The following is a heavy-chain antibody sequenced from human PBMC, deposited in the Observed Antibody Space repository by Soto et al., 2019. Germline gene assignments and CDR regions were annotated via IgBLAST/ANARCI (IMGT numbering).Heavy chain of an antibody. D-gene: IGHD6-19*01. CDR3: ARKTSRGSGWYFWFDP. V-gene: IGHV3-30*03. CDR2: ISYEGSHK. Sequence: GGSLRLSCVASGFFFSSHGMYWVRQAPGRGLEWVALISYEGSHKYYVDSVKGRFTISRDNSKKTVYLHMTSLRAEDTAVYYCARKTSRGSGWYFWFDPWGQGTLVTVSS. CDR1: GFFFSSHG. J-gene: IGHJ5*02.